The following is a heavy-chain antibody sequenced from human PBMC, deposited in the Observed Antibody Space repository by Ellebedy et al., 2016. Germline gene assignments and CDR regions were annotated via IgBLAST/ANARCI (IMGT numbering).Heavy chain of an antibody. V-gene: IGHV3-23*01. Sequence: GGSLRLSCAASGFTFSSYAMRWVRQAPGKELEWVSAISGSSTAYADSVKGRFTIPSDDSKNTLYLQMNSLRAEDTAVYYCAKAKGSSWPNWYLDLWGRGTLVTVSS. D-gene: IGHD6-13*01. J-gene: IGHJ2*01. CDR2: ISGSST. CDR1: GFTFSSYA. CDR3: AKAKGSSWPNWYLDL.